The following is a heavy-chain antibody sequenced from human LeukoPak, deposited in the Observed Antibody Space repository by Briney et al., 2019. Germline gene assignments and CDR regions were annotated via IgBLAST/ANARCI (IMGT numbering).Heavy chain of an antibody. V-gene: IGHV4-59*01. D-gene: IGHD3-9*01. Sequence: SETLSLTCAVYGGPFSGYYWSWIRQPPGKGLEWIGYIYYSGSTNYNPSLKSRVTISVDTSKNQFSLKLSSVTAADTAVYYCARKGPAYYDILTGYPRDVYYFDYWGQGTLVTVSS. J-gene: IGHJ4*02. CDR2: IYYSGST. CDR3: ARKGPAYYDILTGYPRDVYYFDY. CDR1: GGPFSGYY.